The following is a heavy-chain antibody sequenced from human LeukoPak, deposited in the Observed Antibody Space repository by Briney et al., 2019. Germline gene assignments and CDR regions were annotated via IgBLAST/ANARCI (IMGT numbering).Heavy chain of an antibody. CDR1: GDSVSSNSAA. V-gene: IGHV6-1*01. CDR3: ARVVQIYCSSTSCYVGAFDI. Sequence: SQTLSLTCAISGDSVSSNSAAWNWIRQSPSRGLEWLGRTYYRSKWYNDYAVSVKSRITINPDPSKNQFSLQLTSVTPEDTAVYYCARVVQIYCSSTSCYVGAFDIWGQGTMVTVSS. CDR2: TYYRSKWYN. D-gene: IGHD2-2*01. J-gene: IGHJ3*02.